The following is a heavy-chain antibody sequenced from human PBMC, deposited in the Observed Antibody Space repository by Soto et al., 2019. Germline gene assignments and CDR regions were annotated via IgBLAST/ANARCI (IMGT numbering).Heavy chain of an antibody. J-gene: IGHJ6*02. V-gene: IGHV4-30-4*01. CDR3: ARDNILGILYGGMDV. Sequence: LSLTCTVSGGSISSGDYYWSWIRQPPGKGLEWIGYIYYSGSTYYNPSLKSRVTISVDTSKNQFSLKLSSVTAADTAVYYCARDNILGILYGGMDVWGQGTTVTVSS. CDR1: GGSISSGDYY. D-gene: IGHD3-3*01. CDR2: IYYSGST.